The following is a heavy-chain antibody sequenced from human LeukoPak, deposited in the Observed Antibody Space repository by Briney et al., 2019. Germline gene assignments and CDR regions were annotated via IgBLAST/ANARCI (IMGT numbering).Heavy chain of an antibody. D-gene: IGHD2-2*01. J-gene: IGHJ6*02. CDR1: GFTFSSYG. V-gene: IGHV3-30*02. CDR2: IRYDGSNK. Sequence: GGSLRLSCAASGFTFSSYGMHWVRQAPGKGLEWVAFIRYDGSNKYYADSVKGRFTISRDNSKNTLYLQMNSLRAEDTAVYYCAKDRTVIPAARRDNYYYYGVDVWGQGTTVTVSS. CDR3: AKDRTVIPAARRDNYYYYGVDV.